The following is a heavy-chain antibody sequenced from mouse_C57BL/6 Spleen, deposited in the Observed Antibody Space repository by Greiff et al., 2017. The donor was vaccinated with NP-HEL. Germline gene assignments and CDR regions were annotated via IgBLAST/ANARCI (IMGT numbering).Heavy chain of an antibody. D-gene: IGHD1-1*02. CDR2: ISSGSSTI. CDR1: GFTFSDYG. Sequence: EVQVVESGGGLVKPGGSLKLSCAASGFTFSDYGMHWVRQAPEKGLEWVAYISSGSSTIYYADTVQGRFTISRANAKNTLFLQMTSLRSEDTAMYYGASVTALWDAMDYWGQGTSVTVSS. V-gene: IGHV5-17*01. CDR3: ASVTALWDAMDY. J-gene: IGHJ4*01.